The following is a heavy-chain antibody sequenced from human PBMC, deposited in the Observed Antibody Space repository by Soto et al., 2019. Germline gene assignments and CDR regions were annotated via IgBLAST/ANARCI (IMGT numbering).Heavy chain of an antibody. V-gene: IGHV4-4*07. J-gene: IGHJ6*02. Sequence: TVSGGSISSYYWSWIRQPAGKGLEWIGRIYTSGSTNYNPSLKSRVTMSVDTSKNQFSLKLSSVTAADTAVYYCARGVVTAPDGSGLDVWGQGTTVTVSS. CDR1: GGSISSYY. CDR2: IYTSGST. D-gene: IGHD2-21*02. CDR3: ARGVVTAPDGSGLDV.